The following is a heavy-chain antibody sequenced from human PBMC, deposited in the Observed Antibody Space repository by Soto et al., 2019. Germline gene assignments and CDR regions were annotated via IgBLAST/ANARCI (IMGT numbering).Heavy chain of an antibody. Sequence: SVKVSCKASGGTFSSYAISWVRQAPGQGLEWMGGIIPIFGTANYAQKFQGRVTITADESTSTAYMELSSLRSEDTAVYYCARDYYDREQSYSFDYWGQGTLVTVSS. CDR2: IIPIFGTA. J-gene: IGHJ4*02. V-gene: IGHV1-69*13. CDR1: GGTFSSYA. CDR3: ARDYYDREQSYSFDY. D-gene: IGHD3-22*01.